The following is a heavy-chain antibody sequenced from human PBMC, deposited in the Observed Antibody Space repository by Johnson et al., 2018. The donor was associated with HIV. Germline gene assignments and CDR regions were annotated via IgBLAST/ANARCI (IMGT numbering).Heavy chain of an antibody. J-gene: IGHJ3*02. CDR3: ARDSGKWSGVRFAFDI. V-gene: IGHV3-30*02. Sequence: QVQLVESGGGAVQPGGSLRLSCAASGFSFSAYGMHWVRQAPGKWLEWVAFIRYDGSNKYYADSVKGRFTISRDNSKNTLYLQMSSLRAEDTAIYYCARDSGKWSGVRFAFDIWGQGTMVTVSS. D-gene: IGHD3-10*01. CDR2: IRYDGSNK. CDR1: GFSFSAYG.